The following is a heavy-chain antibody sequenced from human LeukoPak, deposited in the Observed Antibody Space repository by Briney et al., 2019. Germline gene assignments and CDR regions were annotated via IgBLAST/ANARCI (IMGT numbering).Heavy chain of an antibody. V-gene: IGHV3-23*01. Sequence: PGGSLRLSCAASGFTFSSYAMSWVRQAPGKGLEWVSAISGSGGSTYYADSVKGRFTISRDNSKNTLYLQMNSLRAEDTAVYYCAKDRYYDILTGYSTPPAFDIWGQGTMVTVSS. J-gene: IGHJ3*02. CDR2: ISGSGGST. CDR3: AKDRYYDILTGYSTPPAFDI. CDR1: GFTFSSYA. D-gene: IGHD3-9*01.